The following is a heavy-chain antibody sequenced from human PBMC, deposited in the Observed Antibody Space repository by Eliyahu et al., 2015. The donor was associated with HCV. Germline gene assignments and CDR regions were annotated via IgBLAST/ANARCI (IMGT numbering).Heavy chain of an antibody. CDR1: GDSVSNTNAA. CDR2: TYYRTKWFY. Sequence: QVQLQQSGPGLVQPSETLSLTCAISGDSVSNTNAAWNWIRQSPSRGLEWLGRTYYRTKWFYNYAGSVASRITINPDTSKNHFSLRLNSVTPDDTAVYYCAISRAVAGIVYFDQCGQGTLVTVSS. D-gene: IGHD6-19*01. V-gene: IGHV6-1*01. CDR3: AISRAVAGIVYFDQ. J-gene: IGHJ4*02.